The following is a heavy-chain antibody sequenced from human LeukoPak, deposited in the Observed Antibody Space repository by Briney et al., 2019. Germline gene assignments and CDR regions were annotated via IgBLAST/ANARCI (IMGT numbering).Heavy chain of an antibody. Sequence: GGSLRLSCVASGFTFSRYSMNWVRQAPGKGLEWVSYIGSGSTGIYYADSVKGRFSISRDDAKSSLYLQLNSLRAEDTAVYYCTRELAYWGQGALVTVSS. J-gene: IGHJ4*02. CDR2: IGSGSTGI. CDR3: TRELAY. CDR1: GFTFSRYS. V-gene: IGHV3-48*01.